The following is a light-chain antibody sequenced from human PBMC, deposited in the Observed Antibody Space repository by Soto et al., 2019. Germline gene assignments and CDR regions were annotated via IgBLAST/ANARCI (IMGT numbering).Light chain of an antibody. CDR1: SSDVGGYNY. V-gene: IGLV2-11*01. J-gene: IGLJ2*01. Sequence: QSVLTQPRSVSGSPGQSVTISCTGTSSDVGGYNYVSWYQQHPGKAPKLMIYDVSKRPSGVPDRFSGSKSGNTASLTISGLQAEDEADYYSCSYAGSYTVFGGGTKLTVL. CDR2: DVS. CDR3: CSYAGSYTV.